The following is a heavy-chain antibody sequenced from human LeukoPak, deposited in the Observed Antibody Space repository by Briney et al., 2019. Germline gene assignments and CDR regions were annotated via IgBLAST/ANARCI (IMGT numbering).Heavy chain of an antibody. CDR2: IKPDGNDK. CDR3: TTSDCDY. V-gene: IGHV3-7*03. CDR1: GFTFGNYG. Sequence: GGSLRLSCAVSGFTFGNYGMHWVRQAPGKGLEWVATIKPDGNDKYFVDSVKGRFTVSRDNAKTSLYLQMNSLRAEDTAIYYCTTSDCDYWGQGTLVTVSS. J-gene: IGHJ4*02.